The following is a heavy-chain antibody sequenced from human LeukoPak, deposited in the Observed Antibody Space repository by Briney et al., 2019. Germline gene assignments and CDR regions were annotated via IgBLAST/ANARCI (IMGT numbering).Heavy chain of an antibody. Sequence: GASVKVSCKASGYTFTSYGISWVRQAPGQGLEWMGWISAYNGNTNYAQKHQGRVTMTTDTSTRTAYMELRSLRSDDTAVYYCARGAGGLRLGELSLSGAFDIWGQGTMVTVSS. CDR2: ISAYNGNT. J-gene: IGHJ3*02. V-gene: IGHV1-18*01. CDR3: ARGAGGLRLGELSLSGAFDI. CDR1: GYTFTSYG. D-gene: IGHD3-16*02.